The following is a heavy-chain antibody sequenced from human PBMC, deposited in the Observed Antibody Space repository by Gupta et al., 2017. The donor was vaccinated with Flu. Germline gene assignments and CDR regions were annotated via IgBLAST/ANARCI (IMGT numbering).Heavy chain of an antibody. J-gene: IGHJ4*02. V-gene: IGHV3-23*01. Sequence: EVQLRPSGGGSAQPGGSLRLSCAASGFSFGDYAMNWVRKTPREGLEWVSGMTGSGASTYYADSVKGRFTISRDYFNNTLFLHMTSLRVDDTAFYFCTKGGAAGFRRQHDYWGPGLQVTVS. D-gene: IGHD3-16*01. CDR1: GFSFGDYA. CDR3: TKGGAAGFRRQHDY. CDR2: MTGSGAST.